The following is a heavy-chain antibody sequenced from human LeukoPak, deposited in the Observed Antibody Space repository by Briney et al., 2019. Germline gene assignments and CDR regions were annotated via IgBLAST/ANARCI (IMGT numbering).Heavy chain of an antibody. V-gene: IGHV4-4*02. CDR2: IYHSGST. D-gene: IGHD1-20*01. Sequence: SETLSLTCAVSGGSISSSNWWSWVRQPPGKGLEWIGEIYHSGSTNYNPSLKSRVTISVDRSKNQFSLKLSSVTAADTAVYYCARDPVNNWNDVRAFDIWGQGTMVTVSS. CDR1: GGSISSSNW. CDR3: ARDPVNNWNDVRAFDI. J-gene: IGHJ3*02.